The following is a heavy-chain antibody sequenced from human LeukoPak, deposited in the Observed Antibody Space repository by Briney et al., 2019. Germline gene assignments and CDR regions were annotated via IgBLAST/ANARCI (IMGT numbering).Heavy chain of an antibody. Sequence: GSSVKVSCKASGGTFSSYAISWVRQAPGQGLEWMGGIIPIFGTANYAQKFQGRVTITADESTSTAYMELSSLRSEDTAVYYCVVRLLWSGYEFDYWGQGTLVTVSS. CDR1: GGTFSSYA. CDR3: VVRLLWSGYEFDY. J-gene: IGHJ4*02. D-gene: IGHD5-12*01. V-gene: IGHV1-69*01. CDR2: IIPIFGTA.